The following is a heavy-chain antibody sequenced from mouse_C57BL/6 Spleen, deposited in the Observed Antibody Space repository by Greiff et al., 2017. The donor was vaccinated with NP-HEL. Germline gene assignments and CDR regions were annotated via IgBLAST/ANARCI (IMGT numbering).Heavy chain of an antibody. CDR3: ARGDYYGSSPFDY. Sequence: VQLQQSDAELVKPGASVKISCKVSGYTFTDHSIHWMKQRPEQGLEWIGYIYPRDGSTKYNEKFKGKATLTADKSSSTAYLQLNSLTSEDSAVYFCARGDYYGSSPFDYWGQGTTLTVSS. J-gene: IGHJ2*01. CDR2: IYPRDGST. CDR1: GYTFTDHS. D-gene: IGHD1-1*01. V-gene: IGHV1-78*01.